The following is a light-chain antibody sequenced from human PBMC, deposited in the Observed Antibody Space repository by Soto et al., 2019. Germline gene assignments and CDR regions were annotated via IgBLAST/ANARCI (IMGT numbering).Light chain of an antibody. V-gene: IGLV4-69*01. CDR1: SGHSNYA. CDR3: QTWGSGIVV. J-gene: IGLJ2*01. Sequence: QPVLTQSPSASASLGASVKLTCTLSSGHSNYAIAWHQQQSDKGPRYLMKLNSDGSHSKGDGIPDRFSGSSSGAERYLTISSLQSEDQADYSCQTWGSGIVVFGGGTKVTVL. CDR2: LNSDGSH.